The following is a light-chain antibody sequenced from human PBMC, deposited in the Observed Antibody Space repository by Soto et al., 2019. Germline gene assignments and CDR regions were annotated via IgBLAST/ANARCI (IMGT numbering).Light chain of an antibody. CDR3: QQYHSTPIT. CDR2: WAS. V-gene: IGKV4-1*01. Sequence: DIMMTQSPDSLAVSLGERASINSTSSQSVLYSSANKDYIAWYQQKPGQPPKLLIYWASTRQSGVPERFSGSGSGTDFTLTITSLQAGDVAVYYCQQYHSTPITFGQGTRLEIK. CDR1: QSVLYSSANKDY. J-gene: IGKJ5*01.